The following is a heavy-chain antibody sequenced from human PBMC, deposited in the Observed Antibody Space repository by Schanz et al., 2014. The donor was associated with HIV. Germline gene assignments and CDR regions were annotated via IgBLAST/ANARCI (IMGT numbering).Heavy chain of an antibody. V-gene: IGHV1-69*01. CDR3: ARDLSLASSTPTLAFDI. D-gene: IGHD2-2*01. CDR1: GGTFSSFG. J-gene: IGHJ3*02. CDR2: INPIYGIA. Sequence: QVRLVQSGAEVKKPGSSVKVSCKASGGTFSSFGISWVRQARGQGLEWMGGINPIYGIANYAQKFQGRVTITADESTSTAYMELSSLRSEDTAVYYCARDLSLASSTPTLAFDIWGQGTMVTVSS.